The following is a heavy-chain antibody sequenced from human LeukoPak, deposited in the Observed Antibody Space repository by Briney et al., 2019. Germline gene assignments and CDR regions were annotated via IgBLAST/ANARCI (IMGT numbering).Heavy chain of an antibody. D-gene: IGHD1-26*01. CDR1: GASVSSASY. CDR3: ARSRAFNSGAFDP. Sequence: SETLSLTCTVSGASVSSASYWTWIRQPPGKGVEWIAHIYNGVNTNYNPSLKSRVTISVDTSKNQFSLRLNSVTAAGTAVYYCARSRAFNSGAFDPWGQGSLVTVSS. V-gene: IGHV4-61*01. CDR2: IYNGVNT. J-gene: IGHJ5*02.